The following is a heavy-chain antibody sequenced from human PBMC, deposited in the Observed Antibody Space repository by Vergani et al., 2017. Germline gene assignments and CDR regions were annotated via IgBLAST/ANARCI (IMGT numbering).Heavy chain of an antibody. J-gene: IGHJ5*02. CDR2: IYTTGST. V-gene: IGHV4-61*02. CDR1: GGSISSGSYY. CDR3: AGDYYGSGGSGLSRGVNWFDL. D-gene: IGHD3-10*01. Sequence: QVQLQESGPGLVKPSQTLSLTCTVSGGSISSGSYYWTWIRQPAGKGLEWIGRIYTTGSTNYNPSLKSRVTISIDTPKNQFSLKLSSVTAADTAVYYCAGDYYGSGGSGLSRGVNWFDLWGQGTLLTVSS.